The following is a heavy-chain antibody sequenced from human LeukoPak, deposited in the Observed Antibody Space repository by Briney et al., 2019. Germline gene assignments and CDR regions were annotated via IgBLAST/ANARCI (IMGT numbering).Heavy chain of an antibody. Sequence: ETLSLTCAVYGGSFSGYYWSWIRQPPGKGLEWIGEINHSGSTNYNPSLKSRVTISVDTSKNQFSLKLSSVTAADTAVYYCARGIYYVWGSYRYFDYWGQGTLVTVSS. J-gene: IGHJ4*02. CDR1: GGSFSGYY. CDR3: ARGIYYVWGSYRYFDY. CDR2: INHSGST. V-gene: IGHV4-34*01. D-gene: IGHD3-16*02.